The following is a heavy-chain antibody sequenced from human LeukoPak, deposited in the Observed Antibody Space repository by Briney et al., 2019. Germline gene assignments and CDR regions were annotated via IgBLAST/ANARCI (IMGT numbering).Heavy chain of an antibody. J-gene: IGHJ4*02. D-gene: IGHD2-15*01. Sequence: GGSLRLSCATSGFTFSSNWMSWVRHAPGRGLEWVANIKPDGSAEYYAASVKGRFTVSRDNAKNSLHLQMTSLRVEDTAIYYCARANNSSWHNWGQGALVTVSS. CDR2: IKPDGSAE. V-gene: IGHV3-7*01. CDR1: GFTFSSNW. CDR3: ARANNSSWHN.